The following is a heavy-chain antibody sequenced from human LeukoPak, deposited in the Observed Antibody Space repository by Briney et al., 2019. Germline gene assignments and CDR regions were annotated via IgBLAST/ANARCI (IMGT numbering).Heavy chain of an antibody. CDR3: ARDLETSY. V-gene: IGHV3-48*04. Sequence: QSGGSLRLSCAASGFTFSSYSMNWVRQAPGKGLEWVSYISSSSSTIYYADSVKGRFTISRDNAKNSLYLQMNSLRAEDTAVYYCARDLETSYWGQGTLVTVSS. J-gene: IGHJ4*02. CDR1: GFTFSSYS. CDR2: ISSSSSTI.